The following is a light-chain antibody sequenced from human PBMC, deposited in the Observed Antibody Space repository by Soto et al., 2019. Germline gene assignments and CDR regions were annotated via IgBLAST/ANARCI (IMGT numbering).Light chain of an antibody. J-gene: IGLJ1*01. CDR3: SSFTRSNSYV. CDR1: SSDVGAYNY. V-gene: IGLV2-14*03. Sequence: QSALTQPASVSRPPGQSITISCTGTSSDVGAYNYVSWYQQHPGKVPKLMIYDVSDRPSGVSNRFSGSKSGNTASLTISGLQAEDEADYYCSSFTRSNSYVFGTGTKLTVL. CDR2: DVS.